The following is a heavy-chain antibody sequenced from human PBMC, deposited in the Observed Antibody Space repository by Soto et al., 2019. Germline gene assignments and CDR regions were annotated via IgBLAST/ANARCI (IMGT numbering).Heavy chain of an antibody. CDR3: ARVKLLWFGELLYYYFDY. CDR1: GGSISSYY. J-gene: IGHJ4*02. Sequence: SETLSLTCTVSGGSISSYYWSWIRQPPGKGLEWIGYIYYSWSTNYNPSLKSRVTISVDTSKNQFSLKLSSVTAADTAVYYCARVKLLWFGELLYYYFDYWGQGTLVTVSS. D-gene: IGHD3-10*01. CDR2: IYYSWST. V-gene: IGHV4-59*01.